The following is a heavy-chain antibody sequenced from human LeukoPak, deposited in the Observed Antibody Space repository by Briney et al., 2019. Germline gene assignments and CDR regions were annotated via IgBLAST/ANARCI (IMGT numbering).Heavy chain of an antibody. Sequence: GGSLRLSCAASGFTFSSFWMNWVRQAPGKGLEWVANINQDGSEKFYVDSVKGRFTISRDNAKNSVYLQMNSLRAEDTAVYYCARQGGYNSPPLHWGQGTLVTVSS. V-gene: IGHV3-7*01. D-gene: IGHD5-24*01. CDR2: INQDGSEK. CDR1: GFTFSSFW. J-gene: IGHJ4*02. CDR3: ARQGGYNSPPLH.